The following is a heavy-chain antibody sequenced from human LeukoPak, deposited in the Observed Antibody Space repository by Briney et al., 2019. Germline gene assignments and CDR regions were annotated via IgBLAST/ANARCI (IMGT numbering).Heavy chain of an antibody. V-gene: IGHV4-30-4*01. D-gene: IGHD3-3*01. Sequence: PSETLSLTCTVSGGSISSGDYYWSWIRQPPGTGLEWIGYIYYSGSTYYNPSLKSRVTISVDTSKNQFSLKLSSVTAADTAVCYCARGVPYDFWSGYPFDYWGQGTLVTVSS. J-gene: IGHJ4*02. CDR3: ARGVPYDFWSGYPFDY. CDR2: IYYSGST. CDR1: GGSISSGDYY.